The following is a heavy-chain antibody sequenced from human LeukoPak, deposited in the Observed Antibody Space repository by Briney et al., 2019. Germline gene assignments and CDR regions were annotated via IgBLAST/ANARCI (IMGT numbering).Heavy chain of an antibody. D-gene: IGHD2-21*02. CDR2: INPNSGGT. V-gene: IGHV1-2*02. Sequence: GASVKVSCKPSGYTFTGYYMHWVRQAPGQGLEWMGWINPNSGGTNYAQKFQGRVTMTRDTSITTAYMELSRLRSDDTAVYYCARDNREVRGGDCFDVWGKGTTVTVSS. J-gene: IGHJ6*04. CDR3: ARDNREVRGGDCFDV. CDR1: GYTFTGYY.